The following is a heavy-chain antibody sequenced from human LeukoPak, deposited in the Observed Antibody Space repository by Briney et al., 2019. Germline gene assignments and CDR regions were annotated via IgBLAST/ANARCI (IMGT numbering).Heavy chain of an antibody. Sequence: ASVKVSCKASGYTFTSYAMHWVRQAPGQRLEWMGWINAGNGNTKYSQKFQGRVTITRDTSASTAYMELSSLRSEDTAVYYCARGSSIAAASPAEYFQHWGQGTLVTVSS. CDR3: ARGSSIAAASPAEYFQH. D-gene: IGHD6-13*01. V-gene: IGHV1-3*01. J-gene: IGHJ1*01. CDR2: INAGNGNT. CDR1: GYTFTSYA.